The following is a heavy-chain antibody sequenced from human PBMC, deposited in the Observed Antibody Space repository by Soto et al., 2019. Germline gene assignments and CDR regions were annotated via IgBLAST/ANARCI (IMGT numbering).Heavy chain of an antibody. J-gene: IGHJ3*02. Sequence: QVQLVQSGAEVKKPGASVKVSCKASGYTFTSYDINWVRQATGQGLEWMGWMNPNSGNTGYAQKFQGRVTMXXNXSXXTAYMELSSLRSEDTAVYYCARGRGMGATHDAFDIWGQGTMVTVSS. V-gene: IGHV1-8*01. D-gene: IGHD1-26*01. CDR3: ARGRGMGATHDAFDI. CDR1: GYTFTSYD. CDR2: MNPNSGNT.